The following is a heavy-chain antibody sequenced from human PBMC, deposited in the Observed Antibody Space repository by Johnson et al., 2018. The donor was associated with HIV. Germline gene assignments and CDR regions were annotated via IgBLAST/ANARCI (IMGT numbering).Heavy chain of an antibody. CDR2: ISGSGGST. CDR3: AKGGWAAAGTLEAFDI. V-gene: IGHV3-23*04. CDR1: GFTFSSYA. Sequence: EVQLVESGGGLVQPGGSLRLSCAASGFTFSSYAMSWVRQAPGKGLEWVSAISGSGGSTYYADSVKGRFTISRDNSKNTLYLQMNSLRAEDTAVYYCAKGGWAAAGTLEAFDIWGQGTMVTVSS. J-gene: IGHJ3*02. D-gene: IGHD6-13*01.